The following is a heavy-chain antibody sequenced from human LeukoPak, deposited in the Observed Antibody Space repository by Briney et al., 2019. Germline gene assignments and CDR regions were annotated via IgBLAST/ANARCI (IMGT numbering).Heavy chain of an antibody. CDR1: GYTFTGYY. Sequence: ASVKVSCKASGYTFTGYYMHWVRQAPGQGLEWMGWINPNSGGTNYAQKFQGRVTMTRDTSISTAYMGLSRLRSDDTAVYYCAREIYSSSSGGNWFDPWGQGTLVTVSS. V-gene: IGHV1-2*02. CDR3: AREIYSSSSGGNWFDP. J-gene: IGHJ5*02. D-gene: IGHD6-6*01. CDR2: INPNSGGT.